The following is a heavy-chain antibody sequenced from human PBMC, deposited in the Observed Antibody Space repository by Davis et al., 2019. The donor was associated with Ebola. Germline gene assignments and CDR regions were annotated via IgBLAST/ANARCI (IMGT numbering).Heavy chain of an antibody. CDR1: GYTFSNFG. Sequence: ASVKVSCKTSGYTFSNFGISWVRQAPGQGLEWMGWISGSNGVTNYAQKFLGRVTMTTDTSTSTAYMELRNLRSDDTAVYYCAKMGTLPSARNWFDPWGQGTLVTVSS. CDR2: ISGSNGVT. D-gene: IGHD2-2*01. J-gene: IGHJ5*02. CDR3: AKMGTLPSARNWFDP. V-gene: IGHV1-18*01.